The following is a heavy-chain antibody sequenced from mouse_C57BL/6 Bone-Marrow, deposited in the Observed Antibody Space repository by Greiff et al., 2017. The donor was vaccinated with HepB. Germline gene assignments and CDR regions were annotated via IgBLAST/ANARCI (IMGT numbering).Heavy chain of an antibody. V-gene: IGHV5-4*01. CDR2: ISDGGSYT. Sequence: EVNVVESGGGLVKPGGSLKLSCAASGFTFSSYAMSWVRQTPEKRLEWVATISDGGSYTYYPDNVKGRFTISRDNAKNNLYLQMSHLKSEDTAMYYCARDSGYSNYDYFDYWGQGTTLTVSS. CDR1: GFTFSSYA. J-gene: IGHJ2*01. D-gene: IGHD2-5*01. CDR3: ARDSGYSNYDYFDY.